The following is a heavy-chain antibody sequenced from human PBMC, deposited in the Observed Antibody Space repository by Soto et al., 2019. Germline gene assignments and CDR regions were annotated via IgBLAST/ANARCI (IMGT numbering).Heavy chain of an antibody. V-gene: IGHV4-59*01. CDR3: ARERGDYDILTGYYPESYYGMDV. D-gene: IGHD3-9*01. Sequence: LSLTCTVSGGSISSYYWSWIRQPPGKGLEWIGYIYYSGSTNYNPSLKSRVTISVDTSKNQFSLKLSSVTAADTAVYYCARERGDYDILTGYYPESYYGMDVWGQGTTVTVSS. CDR2: IYYSGST. CDR1: GGSISSYY. J-gene: IGHJ6*02.